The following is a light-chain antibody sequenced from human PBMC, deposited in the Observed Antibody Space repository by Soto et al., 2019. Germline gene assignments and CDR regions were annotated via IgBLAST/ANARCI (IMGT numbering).Light chain of an antibody. CDR3: CSYAGSSTLV. Sequence: LTQPASVSVSPGQSITISCTGTSSVVGSYNLVSWYQQHPGKASKLMIYEGSKRPSGVSNRFSGSKSGNTASLTISGLQAEDEADYYCCSYAGSSTLVFGGGTKVTVL. CDR1: SSVVGSYNL. CDR2: EGS. V-gene: IGLV2-23*01. J-gene: IGLJ2*01.